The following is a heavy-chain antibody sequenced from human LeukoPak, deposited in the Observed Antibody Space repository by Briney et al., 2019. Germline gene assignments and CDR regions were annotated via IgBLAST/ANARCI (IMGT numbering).Heavy chain of an antibody. J-gene: IGHJ4*02. V-gene: IGHV3-7*01. CDR3: VRDFSLTRLERPFDY. CDR2: IKEDGSEK. D-gene: IGHD1-1*01. Sequence: GGSLSLSCAASGFTFSRYWMTWVRQAPGKGLEWVANIKEDGSEKYYVDSVKGRFTISRDNAKNSLYLQMNSLRAEDTAVYYCVRDFSLTRLERPFDYWGQGTLVTVSS. CDR1: GFTFSRYW.